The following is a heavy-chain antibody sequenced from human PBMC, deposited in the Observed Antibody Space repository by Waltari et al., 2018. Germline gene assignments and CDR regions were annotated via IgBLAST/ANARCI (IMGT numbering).Heavy chain of an antibody. Sequence: QVQLVESGGGVVQPGGSLRLSCITSGFPFTNYCKHWVRQTPGKGLEWVAFISYDGSTTYYADSVKGRFTISRDTSKNTVFLQMSSLRAEDTAVYYCAKDSAFRYNLYANYYFEFWGQGTLVTVSS. D-gene: IGHD1-20*01. V-gene: IGHV3-30*18. CDR1: GFPFTNYC. CDR3: AKDSAFRYNLYANYYFEF. J-gene: IGHJ4*02. CDR2: ISYDGSTT.